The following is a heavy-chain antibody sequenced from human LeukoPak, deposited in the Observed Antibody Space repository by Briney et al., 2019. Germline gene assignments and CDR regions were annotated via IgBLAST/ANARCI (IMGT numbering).Heavy chain of an antibody. Sequence: GESLKISCKGLGYDFSTYWNAWVRQRPGKGLEWMGIIYPGGSETRYDPSFQGQVTISADRSTSTAYLQWSSLRASDTAVYYCARASRDGYNQNFDHWGQGTLVTVSS. D-gene: IGHD5-24*01. J-gene: IGHJ4*02. V-gene: IGHV5-51*01. CDR2: IYPGGSET. CDR3: ARASRDGYNQNFDH. CDR1: GYDFSTYW.